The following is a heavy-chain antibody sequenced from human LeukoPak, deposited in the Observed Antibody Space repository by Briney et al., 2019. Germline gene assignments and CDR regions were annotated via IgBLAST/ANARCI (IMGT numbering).Heavy chain of an antibody. CDR3: ARDGLGTDMVPKPSDAFDI. CDR1: GFTFSSYA. V-gene: IGHV3-30-3*01. CDR2: ISYDGSNK. J-gene: IGHJ3*02. Sequence: PGGSLRLSCAASGFTFSSYAMHWVRQAPGKGLEWVAVISYDGSNKYYADSVKGRFTISRDSSKNALYLQMNSLRAEDTAVYYCARDGLGTDMVPKPSDAFDIGGQGTMVTVSS. D-gene: IGHD4/OR15-4a*01.